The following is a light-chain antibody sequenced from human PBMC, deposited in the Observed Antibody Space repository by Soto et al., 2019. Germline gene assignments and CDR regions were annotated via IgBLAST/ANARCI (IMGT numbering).Light chain of an antibody. CDR1: QSIANS. CDR3: QQYNNWPPWT. Sequence: EIVLTQSPGTLSLSPGERASLSCRASQSIANSLAWYQQKPGQAPRLLIFGASNRATGIPARFSGSGSGTEFTLTISSLQSEDFAVYYCQQYNNWPPWTFGQGTKVEIK. V-gene: IGKV3-15*01. CDR2: GAS. J-gene: IGKJ1*01.